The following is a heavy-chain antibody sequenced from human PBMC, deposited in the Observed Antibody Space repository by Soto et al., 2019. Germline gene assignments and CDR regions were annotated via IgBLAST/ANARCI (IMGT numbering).Heavy chain of an antibody. V-gene: IGHV3-48*01. J-gene: IGHJ2*01. D-gene: IGHD3-16*02. CDR2: ISSSSSTI. CDR3: PIHTFGGVIVYNWSFDL. Sequence: PGGPLRLSCAASGFTFRSYSMNWVSQAKGKGLEWVSYISSSSSTIYYADSVKGRFTISRDNAKNSLYLQMNSLRAEDTAVFYFPIHTFGGVIVYNWSFDLWGRGTLVPVSS. CDR1: GFTFRSYS.